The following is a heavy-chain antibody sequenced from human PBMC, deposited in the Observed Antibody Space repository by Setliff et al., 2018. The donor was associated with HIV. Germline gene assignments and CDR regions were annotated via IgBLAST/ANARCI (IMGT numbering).Heavy chain of an antibody. CDR2: IDTSEST. CDR3: ARSGFGYYYYYMDV. J-gene: IGHJ6*03. V-gene: IGHV4-61*02. Sequence: SETLSLTCTVSNGSISNSAYYWNWIRQSAGKGLEWIGRIDTSESTNYNPSLKSRVTMSVDTSNHQFSLKLRSVTAADTAVYYCARSGFGYYYYYMDVWGKGTTVTVSS. D-gene: IGHD3-10*01. CDR1: NGSISNSAYY.